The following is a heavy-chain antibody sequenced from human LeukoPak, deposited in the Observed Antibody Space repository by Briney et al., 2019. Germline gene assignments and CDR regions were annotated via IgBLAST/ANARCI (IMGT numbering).Heavy chain of an antibody. D-gene: IGHD2-2*01. CDR1: GGSISSSSYY. V-gene: IGHV4-39*07. Sequence: SSETLSLTCTVSGGSISSSSYYWGWIRQPPGKGLEWIGRIYTSGSTNYNPSLKSRVTMSVDTSKNQFSLKLSSVTAADTAVYYCARDGQYQLPAWGQGTLVTVSS. J-gene: IGHJ4*02. CDR3: ARDGQYQLPA. CDR2: IYTSGST.